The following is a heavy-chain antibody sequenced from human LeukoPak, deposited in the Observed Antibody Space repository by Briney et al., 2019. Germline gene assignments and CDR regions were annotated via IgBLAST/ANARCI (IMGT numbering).Heavy chain of an antibody. J-gene: IGHJ6*02. CDR3: ARGQSGTPHYYYGMDV. CDR1: GFTFSSYS. D-gene: IGHD3-10*01. V-gene: IGHV3-21*01. Sequence: GGSLRLSCVASGFTFSSYSMNWVRQAPRKGLEWVSSISSSGDYIYYTDSVKDRFTISRDNSKNSVFLHMNSLRAEDTAVYYCARGQSGTPHYYYGMDVWGQGTTVTVSS. CDR2: ISSSGDYI.